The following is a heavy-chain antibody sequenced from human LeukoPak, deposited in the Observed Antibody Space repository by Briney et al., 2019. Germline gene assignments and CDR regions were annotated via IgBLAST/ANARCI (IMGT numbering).Heavy chain of an antibody. V-gene: IGHV3-30*03. J-gene: IGHJ4*02. Sequence: GGSLRLSCEASGFTFSNFGMHWVRQAPGEGLEWVAIISYDESTKYYADSVKGRFSISRDNSKNTLYLQMNSLRVEDTAVYYCATPPTAYTSGSLGYWGQGTLVTVSS. CDR2: ISYDESTK. CDR3: ATPPTAYTSGSLGY. D-gene: IGHD3-22*01. CDR1: GFTFSNFG.